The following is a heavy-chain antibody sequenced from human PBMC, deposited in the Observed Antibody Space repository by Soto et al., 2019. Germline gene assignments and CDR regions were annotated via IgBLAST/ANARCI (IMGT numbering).Heavy chain of an antibody. V-gene: IGHV1-18*01. CDR1: GYTFTSYC. CDR3: ARTRHILVDMFLPNWLDP. J-gene: IGHJ5*02. D-gene: IGHD2-2*01. CDR2: IRAYNGNT. Sequence: ASVKVSCNASGYTFTSYCISWVRQAPGQGLEWMGWIRAYNGNTNYAQKLQGRVTMTTDTSTSTAYMELRSLRSDDTAVYYCARTRHILVDMFLPNWLDPWGQRTLVTVSS.